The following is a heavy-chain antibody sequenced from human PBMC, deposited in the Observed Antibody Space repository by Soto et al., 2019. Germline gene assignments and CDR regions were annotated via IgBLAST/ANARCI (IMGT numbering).Heavy chain of an antibody. V-gene: IGHV5-51*01. D-gene: IGHD2-2*01. J-gene: IGHJ4*02. CDR1: GYSFTSYC. CDR2: IYPGDSDT. Sequence: GESLKISCKGSGYSFTSYCIGWVRQMPGKGLEWMGIIYPGDSDTRYSPSFQGQVTISADKSISTAYLQWSSLKASDTAMYYCAGSTGYCISTSCYVPFDYWGQGTLVTVSS. CDR3: AGSTGYCISTSCYVPFDY.